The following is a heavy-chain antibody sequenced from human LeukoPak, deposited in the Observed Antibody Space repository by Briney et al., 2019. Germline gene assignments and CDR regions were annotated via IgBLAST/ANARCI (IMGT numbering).Heavy chain of an antibody. V-gene: IGHV3-43*01. CDR3: AKDMRDWNYGMDV. CDR2: ISWDGGST. CDR1: GFTFDDYT. J-gene: IGHJ6*02. Sequence: GGSLRLSCAASGFTFDDYTMHWVRQAPGKGLEWVSLISWDGGSTYYADSVKGRFTISRDNSKNSLYLQMNSLRTEDTALYYCAKDMRDWNYGMDVWGQGTTVTVSS. D-gene: IGHD3/OR15-3a*01.